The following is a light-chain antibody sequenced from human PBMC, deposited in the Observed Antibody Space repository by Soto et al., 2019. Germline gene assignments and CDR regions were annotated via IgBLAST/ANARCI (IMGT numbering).Light chain of an antibody. CDR1: QSVSSSY. V-gene: IGKV3-20*01. CDR3: QQYGNAPFT. Sequence: EIVLTQSPGTLSFSPGERATLTCRASQSVSSSYLAWIQQKPGQAPRLLIYGAFSRATGIPDRFSGSGSGTAYTRTISRLEPEDFAVEYCQQYGNAPFTFGPGTKVDIK. CDR2: GAF. J-gene: IGKJ3*01.